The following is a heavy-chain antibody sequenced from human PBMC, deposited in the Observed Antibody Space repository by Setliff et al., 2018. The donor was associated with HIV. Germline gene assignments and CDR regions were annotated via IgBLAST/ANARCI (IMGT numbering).Heavy chain of an antibody. CDR1: GFTFSSYE. Sequence: PGGSLRLSCAASGFTFSSYEMNWVRQAPGKGLEWVSYISSSSNTIYYADSVKGRFTISRDNAKNSLYLQMNSLRAEYTAVYYCARGWFDPWGQGTLVTVSS. CDR3: ARGWFDP. CDR2: ISSSSNTI. J-gene: IGHJ5*02. V-gene: IGHV3-48*03.